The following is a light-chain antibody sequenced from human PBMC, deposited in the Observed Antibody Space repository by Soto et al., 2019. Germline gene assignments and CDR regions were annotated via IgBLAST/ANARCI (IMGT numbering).Light chain of an antibody. V-gene: IGKV1-5*03. Sequence: DIQMTQSPSTLSASVGDRVTITCRASQSISTWLAWYQQKPGKAPKLLIYKASSLRNGVPSRFSGSGSGTEFTLTIYNLQPDDFASYYCQQYNGYPHTFGQGTKLEIK. CDR1: QSISTW. J-gene: IGKJ2*01. CDR2: KAS. CDR3: QQYNGYPHT.